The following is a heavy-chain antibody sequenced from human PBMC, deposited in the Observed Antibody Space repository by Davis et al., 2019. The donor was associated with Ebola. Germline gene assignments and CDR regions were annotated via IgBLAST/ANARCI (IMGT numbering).Heavy chain of an antibody. J-gene: IGHJ4*02. CDR1: GFTFSNYA. CDR2: IRGSGGST. V-gene: IGHV3-23*01. Sequence: GESLKISCVVSGFTFSNYAMGLVRRAPGKGLEWVSGIRGSGGSTYYADSVKGRFTISRDNFKNTLSLQMISQRAEDTAVYYCAKNTRGGIGSPFDYWGQGNLVTVSS. CDR3: AKNTRGGIGSPFDY. D-gene: IGHD3-10*01.